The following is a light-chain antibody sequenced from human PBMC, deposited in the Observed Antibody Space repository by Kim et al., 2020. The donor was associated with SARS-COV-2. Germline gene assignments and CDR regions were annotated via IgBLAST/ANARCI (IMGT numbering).Light chain of an antibody. Sequence: GQSVAFSCTGTNSDVEAYNLVSSYQQQPGKAPKFMIHDVRQRPSGVSNRFSGYKSGNTASLTISGLQAEDEADYYCTSYTRSDTWVFGGGTQLTVL. CDR1: NSDVEAYNL. J-gene: IGLJ3*02. CDR2: DVR. V-gene: IGLV2-14*03. CDR3: TSYTRSDTWV.